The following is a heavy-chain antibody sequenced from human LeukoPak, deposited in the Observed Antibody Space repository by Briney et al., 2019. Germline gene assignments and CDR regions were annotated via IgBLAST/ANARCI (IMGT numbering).Heavy chain of an antibody. D-gene: IGHD3-22*01. J-gene: IGHJ4*02. V-gene: IGHV3-23*01. CDR3: ARESYDSPRGDFDY. CDR1: GVTFSSYA. CDR2: IFGGGGSKGDST. Sequence: GGSLRLSCAASGVTFSSYAMGWVRQAPGKGLEWVSDIFGGGGSKGDSTYYADSVKGRFTISRDNSKNSLYLQMNSLRDEDTAVYYCARESYDSPRGDFDYWGQGTLVTVSS.